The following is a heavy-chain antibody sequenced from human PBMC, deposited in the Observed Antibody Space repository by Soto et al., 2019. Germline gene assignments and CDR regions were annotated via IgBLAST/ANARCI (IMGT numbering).Heavy chain of an antibody. CDR3: ATSLLYYYDSSGYYLPRDAFDI. D-gene: IGHD3-22*01. Sequence: GASVKVSCKVSGYTLTELSMHWVRQAPGKGLEWIGGFDPEDGETIYAQKFQGRVTMTEDTSTDTAYMELSSLRSEDTAVYYCATSLLYYYDSSGYYLPRDAFDIWGQGTMVTVSS. CDR2: FDPEDGET. J-gene: IGHJ3*02. V-gene: IGHV1-24*01. CDR1: GYTLTELS.